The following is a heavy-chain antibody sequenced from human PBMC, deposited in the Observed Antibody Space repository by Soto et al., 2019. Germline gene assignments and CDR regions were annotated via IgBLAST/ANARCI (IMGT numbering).Heavy chain of an antibody. CDR3: ARGASNYDYYYYYGMDV. Sequence: SETLSLTCTVSGGSISSYDWSWIRQPPGKGLEWIWSIYDSGSTNYNPSLKSRVSILVDTFKNHFSLKLMSATAADTAVYYCARGASNYDYYYYYGMDVWGQGTTVTVSS. D-gene: IGHD4-4*01. V-gene: IGHV4-59*01. CDR1: GGSISSYD. CDR2: IYDSGST. J-gene: IGHJ6*02.